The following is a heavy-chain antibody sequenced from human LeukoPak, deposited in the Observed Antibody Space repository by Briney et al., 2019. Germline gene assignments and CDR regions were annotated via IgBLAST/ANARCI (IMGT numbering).Heavy chain of an antibody. J-gene: IGHJ6*03. CDR2: IKQDGSEK. D-gene: IGHD1-26*01. CDR3: ARRKFSGSYSSYYYYYYMDV. CDR1: GFTFSSYW. Sequence: QPGGSLRLSCAASGFTFSSYWMSWVRQAPGKGLEGVANIKQDGSEKYYVDSVKGRFTISRDNAKNSLYLQMNSPRAEDTAVYYCARRKFSGSYSSYYYYYYMDVWGKGTTVTVSS. V-gene: IGHV3-7*01.